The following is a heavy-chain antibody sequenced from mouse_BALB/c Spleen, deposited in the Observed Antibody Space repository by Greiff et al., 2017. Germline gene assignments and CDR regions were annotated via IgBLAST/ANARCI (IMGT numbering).Heavy chain of an antibody. D-gene: IGHD2-1*01. Sequence: VNLVESGPDLVAPSQSLSITCTVSGFSLTSYGVHWVRQPPGKGLEWLVVIWSDGSTTYNSALKSRLSISKDNSKSQVFLKMNSLQTDDTAMYYCARSYGNYVGWFAYWGQGTLVTVSA. J-gene: IGHJ3*01. CDR2: IWSDGST. CDR3: ARSYGNYVGWFAY. V-gene: IGHV2-6-2*01. CDR1: GFSLTSYG.